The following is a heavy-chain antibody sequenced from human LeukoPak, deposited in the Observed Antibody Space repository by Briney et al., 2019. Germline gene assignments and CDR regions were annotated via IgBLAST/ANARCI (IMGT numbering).Heavy chain of an antibody. V-gene: IGHV4-34*01. CDR3: ARKSRIPAAVTAGGIDY. J-gene: IGHJ4*02. D-gene: IGHD6-13*01. CDR2: INHSGST. Sequence: SETLSLTCAVYGGSFSGYYWSWIRQPPGKGLEWIGEINHSGSTNYNPSLKSRVTISVDTSKNQFSLKLSSVTAADTAVYYCARKSRIPAAVTAGGIDYWGQGTLVTVSS. CDR1: GGSFSGYY.